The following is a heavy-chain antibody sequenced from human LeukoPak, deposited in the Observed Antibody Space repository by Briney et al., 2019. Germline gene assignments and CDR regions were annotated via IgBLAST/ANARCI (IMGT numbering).Heavy chain of an antibody. CDR3: ARERAAMASDAFDI. D-gene: IGHD5-18*01. CDR2: INGDGTSA. J-gene: IGHJ3*02. V-gene: IGHV3-74*01. CDR1: GFTFTNYW. Sequence: PGGSLRLSCAASGFTFTNYWMHWVRQAPGKGLVWVSRINGDGTSATYADSVKGRFTISRDNAKNSLYLQMNSLRAEDTAVYYCARERAAMASDAFDIWGQGTMVTVSS.